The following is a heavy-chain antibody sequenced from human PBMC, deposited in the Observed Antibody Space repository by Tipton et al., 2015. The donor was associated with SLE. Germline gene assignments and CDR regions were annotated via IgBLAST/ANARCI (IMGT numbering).Heavy chain of an antibody. CDR3: ARPAEAGGYFDY. Sequence: TLSLTCTVSGGSISSGSYYWSWIRQPAGKGLEWIGHIYTSGSTNYNPSLKSRVTISVDTSKNQFSLKLSSVTAADTAVYYCARPAEAGGYFDYWGQGTLVTVSS. D-gene: IGHD6-19*01. V-gene: IGHV4-61*09. CDR1: GGSISSGSYY. J-gene: IGHJ4*02. CDR2: IYTSGST.